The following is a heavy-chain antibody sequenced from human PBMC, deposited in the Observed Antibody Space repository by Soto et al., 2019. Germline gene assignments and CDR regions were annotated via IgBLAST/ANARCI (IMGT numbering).Heavy chain of an antibody. Sequence: GSLRLSCAASGFGFSTHALSWVRQAPGKGLEWLSSITNTGITTHYADSVKGRLTTSRENSINTLHLQMNNLRVDDTAVYYCAKGFDYGDTKHIDHWGQGTLVTVSS. CDR1: GFGFSTHA. CDR3: AKGFDYGDTKHIDH. V-gene: IGHV3-23*01. J-gene: IGHJ4*02. D-gene: IGHD4-17*01. CDR2: ITNTGITT.